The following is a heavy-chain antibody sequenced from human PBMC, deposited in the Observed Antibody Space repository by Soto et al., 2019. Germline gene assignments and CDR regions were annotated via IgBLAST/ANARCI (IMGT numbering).Heavy chain of an antibody. CDR3: AREGDIVVVVAAQYGMDV. Sequence: QVQLVQSGAEVKKPGASVKVSCKASGYTFTSYYMHWVRQAPGQGLEWMGIINPSGGSTSYAQKVQGRVTMTRDTSTSTVYMELSSLRSEDTAVYYCAREGDIVVVVAAQYGMDVWGQGTTVTVSS. CDR2: INPSGGST. D-gene: IGHD2-15*01. J-gene: IGHJ6*02. V-gene: IGHV1-46*01. CDR1: GYTFTSYY.